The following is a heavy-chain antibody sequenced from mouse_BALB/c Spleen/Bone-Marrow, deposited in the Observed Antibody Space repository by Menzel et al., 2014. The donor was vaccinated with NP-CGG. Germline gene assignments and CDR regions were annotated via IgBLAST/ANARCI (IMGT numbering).Heavy chain of an antibody. J-gene: IGHJ2*01. Sequence: VHVKQSGTDLVKPGASVKLSCTASGFSIKDTYMHWEKQRPEQGLDWIGRIDPASGNIQYDPKFQGRAAITADTSSNTAYLQLSSLTSEDTAVYYCASLTGTFDYWGQGTPLTVSS. CDR3: ASLTGTFDY. D-gene: IGHD4-1*01. CDR2: IDPASGNI. V-gene: IGHV14-3*02. CDR1: GFSIKDTY.